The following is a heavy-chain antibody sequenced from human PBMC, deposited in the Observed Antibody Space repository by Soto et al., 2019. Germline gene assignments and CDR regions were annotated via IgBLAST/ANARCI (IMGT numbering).Heavy chain of an antibody. D-gene: IGHD2-2*02. Sequence: EVKLVESGGGLVQPGGSLRLSCAASGFTFSTYWMNWVRQAPGKGLEWVGNIKQDGSETHSVDSVEGRFSISRDNAKNSLYLQINSLGAEDTAVYYCARGLYCSSSSCYMGKSLFDYWGQGTLVTVSS. CDR1: GFTFSTYW. V-gene: IGHV3-7*03. CDR3: ARGLYCSSSSCYMGKSLFDY. CDR2: IKQDGSET. J-gene: IGHJ4*02.